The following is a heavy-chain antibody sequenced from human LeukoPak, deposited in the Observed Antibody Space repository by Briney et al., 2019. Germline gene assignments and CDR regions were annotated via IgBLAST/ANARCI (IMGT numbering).Heavy chain of an antibody. J-gene: IGHJ4*02. CDR2: INSDGSAT. V-gene: IGHV3-74*01. Sequence: GGSLRLSCAASGFTFGSPWMHWVRQAPGKGLVWVSRINSDGSATAYADSVKGRFTISRDNAENTLYLQMNSLRAEDAAVYYCARGTAGYHSSYFDYWGQGTLVTVSS. CDR1: GFTFGSPW. CDR3: ARGTAGYHSSYFDY. D-gene: IGHD3-16*02.